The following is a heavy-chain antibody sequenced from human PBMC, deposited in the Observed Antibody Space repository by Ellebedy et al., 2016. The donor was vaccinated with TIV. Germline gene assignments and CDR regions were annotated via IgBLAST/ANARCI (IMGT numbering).Heavy chain of an antibody. CDR2: VDPRSDGT. CDR1: GYTFTYYY. D-gene: IGHD2-21*01. Sequence: AASVKVSCKASGYTFTYYYIHWVRQAPGQGLEWMGWVDPRSDGTQYAQTFQGRVTMTSDTSITTAYMELTSLRSGDTAVYYCARGAVYSSDGMDVWGQGTTVTVS. V-gene: IGHV1-2*02. J-gene: IGHJ6*02. CDR3: ARGAVYSSDGMDV.